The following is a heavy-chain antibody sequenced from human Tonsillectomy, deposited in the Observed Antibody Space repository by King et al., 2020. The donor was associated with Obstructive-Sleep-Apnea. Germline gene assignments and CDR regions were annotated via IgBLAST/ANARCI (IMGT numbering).Heavy chain of an antibody. Sequence: QLQESCPGLVKPSQTLSLTCTVSGGSISSGGDYWIWIRQHPGKDFEWIWYIYYSGSTYYNPPLNSRLTISVDTSKNQFSLRLSSVTAADTAVYYCARDQSGYGYFDYWGQGTLVTVSS. CDR3: ARDQSGYGYFDY. CDR1: GGSISSGGDY. CDR2: IYYSGST. J-gene: IGHJ4*02. D-gene: IGHD5-12*01. V-gene: IGHV4-31*03.